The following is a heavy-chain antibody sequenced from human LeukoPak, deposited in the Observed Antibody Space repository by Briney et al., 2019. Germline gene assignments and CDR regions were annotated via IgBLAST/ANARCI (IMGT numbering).Heavy chain of an antibody. V-gene: IGHV4-61*02. J-gene: IGHJ4*02. CDR3: AGEVVTGLYFDY. CDR1: GGSISSGSYY. D-gene: IGHD4-23*01. CDR2: IYTSGST. Sequence: PSETLSLTCTVSGGSISSGSYYWSWIRQPAGKGLEWIGRIYTSGSTNYNPSLKSRVTISVDTSKNQFSLKLSSVTAADTAVYYCAGEVVTGLYFDYWGQGTLVTVSS.